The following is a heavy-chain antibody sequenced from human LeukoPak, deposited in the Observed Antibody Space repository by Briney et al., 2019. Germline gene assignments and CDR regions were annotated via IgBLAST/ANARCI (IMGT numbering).Heavy chain of an antibody. J-gene: IGHJ4*02. CDR1: GFTFSSYN. CDR2: IKSKTDGGTT. V-gene: IGHV3-15*01. CDR3: ARRAGAYSHPYDY. Sequence: GGSLRLSCAASGFTFSSYNMNWVRQAPGKGLEWVGRIKSKTDGGTTDYAAPVKGRFTISRDDSKNTLYLQMNSLRAEDTAVYYCARRAGAYSHPYDYWGQGTLVTVSS. D-gene: IGHD4/OR15-4a*01.